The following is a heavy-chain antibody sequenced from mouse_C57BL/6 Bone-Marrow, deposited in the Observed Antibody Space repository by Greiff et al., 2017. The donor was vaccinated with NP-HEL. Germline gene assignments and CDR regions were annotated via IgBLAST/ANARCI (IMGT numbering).Heavy chain of an antibody. V-gene: IGHV1-81*01. CDR1: GYTFTSYG. J-gene: IGHJ3*01. Sequence: QVQLQQSGAELARPGASVKLSCKASGYTFTSYGISWVKQSTGQGLEWIGEIYPRSGNTYYNEKFKGKATLTADKSSSTAYMELRSLTSEDSAVYFCARREDYKPAGFAYWGQGTLVTVSA. CDR2: IYPRSGNT. D-gene: IGHD2-4*01. CDR3: ARREDYKPAGFAY.